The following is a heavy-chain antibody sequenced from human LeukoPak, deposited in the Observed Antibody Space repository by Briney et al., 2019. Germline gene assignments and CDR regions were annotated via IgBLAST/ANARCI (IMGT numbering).Heavy chain of an antibody. CDR2: ISSSGSTI. CDR1: GFTFSDYY. CDR3: ARGGYCSSTSCYTLYYYGMDV. V-gene: IGHV3-11*01. Sequence: PGGSLRLSCAASGFTFSDYYMSWIRQAPGKGLEWVSYISSSGSTIYYADSVKGRFTISRDNAKNSLYLQMNSLRAEDTAVYYCARGGYCSSTSCYTLYYYGMDVWGQGTMVTVSS. J-gene: IGHJ6*02. D-gene: IGHD2-2*02.